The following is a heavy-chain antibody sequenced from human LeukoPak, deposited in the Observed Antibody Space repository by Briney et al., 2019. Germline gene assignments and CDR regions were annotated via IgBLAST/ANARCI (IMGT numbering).Heavy chain of an antibody. CDR3: ARGRDSGSYFPLDAFDI. CDR2: INPNSGGT. D-gene: IGHD1-26*01. CDR1: GYTFTGYY. V-gene: IGHV1-2*06. Sequence: ASVKVSCKASGYTFTGYYMHWVRQAPGQGLEWMGRINPNSGGTNYAQEFQGRVTMTRDTSISTAYMELSRLRSDDTAVYYCARGRDSGSYFPLDAFDIWGQGTMVTVSS. J-gene: IGHJ3*02.